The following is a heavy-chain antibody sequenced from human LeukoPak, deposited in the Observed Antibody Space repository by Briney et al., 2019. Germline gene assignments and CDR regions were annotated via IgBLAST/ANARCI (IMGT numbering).Heavy chain of an antibody. J-gene: IGHJ6*02. V-gene: IGHV3-48*03. CDR3: ARVHAMAYYYGMDV. CDR2: ICSSGSTI. Sequence: GGSLRLSCAASGFTFSSYEMNWVRQAPGKGLEWVSYICSSGSTIYYADSVKGRFTISRDNAKNSLYLQMNSLRAEDTAVYYCARVHAMAYYYGMDVWGQGTTVTVSS. D-gene: IGHD5-24*01. CDR1: GFTFSSYE.